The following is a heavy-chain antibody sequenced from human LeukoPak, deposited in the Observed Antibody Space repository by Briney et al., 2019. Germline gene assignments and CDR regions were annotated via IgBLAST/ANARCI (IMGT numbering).Heavy chain of an antibody. Sequence: GASVKVSCKSSGFTFTDNYIHWVRQGPGQGLEWMGYIGPHSTFTSSPQEFQGRVTMTRDASMSTAYMELTRLTSDDTAVYYCVREGEGPLSKDFDYWGQGTLVTVSS. CDR2: IGPHSTFT. J-gene: IGHJ4*02. CDR1: GFTFTDNY. CDR3: VREGEGPLSKDFDY. V-gene: IGHV1-2*02. D-gene: IGHD2/OR15-2a*01.